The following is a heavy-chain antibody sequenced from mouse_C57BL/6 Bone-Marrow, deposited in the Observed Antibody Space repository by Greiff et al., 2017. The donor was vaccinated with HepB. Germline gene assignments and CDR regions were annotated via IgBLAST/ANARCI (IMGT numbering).Heavy chain of an antibody. CDR2: ISYDGSN. D-gene: IGHD2-1*01. CDR1: GYSITSGYY. CDR3: ARDQDYYGNLAWFAY. J-gene: IGHJ3*01. Sequence: VQLKESGPGLVKPSQSLSLTCSVTGYSITSGYYWNWIRQFPGNKLEWMGYISYDGSNNYNPSLKNRISITRDTSKNQFFLKLNSVTTEDTATYYCARDQDYYGNLAWFAYWGQGTLVTVSA. V-gene: IGHV3-6*01.